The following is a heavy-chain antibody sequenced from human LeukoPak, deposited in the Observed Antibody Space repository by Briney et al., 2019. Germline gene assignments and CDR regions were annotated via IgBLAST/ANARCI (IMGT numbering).Heavy chain of an antibody. CDR3: ARLLNYYYYMDV. CDR2: INPSGGGT. J-gene: IGHJ6*03. Sequence: ASVKVSCKASGYTFSSYYMHWVRQAPGQGLEWMGIINPSGGGTSYAQKFQGRVTMTRGMSTSTVYMELSSLRSEDTAVYYCARLLNYYYYMDVWGKGTTVTVSS. D-gene: IGHD2/OR15-2a*01. V-gene: IGHV1-46*01. CDR1: GYTFSSYY.